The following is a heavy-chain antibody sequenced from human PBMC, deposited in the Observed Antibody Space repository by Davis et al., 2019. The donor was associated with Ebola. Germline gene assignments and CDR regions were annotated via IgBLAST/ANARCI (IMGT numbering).Heavy chain of an antibody. CDR1: GFTFSNYG. CDR3: ARGPDVVALVAPTLPDY. CDR2: ICGGGGCT. J-gene: IGHJ4*02. V-gene: IGHV3-23*01. D-gene: IGHD2-15*01. Sequence: GGSLRLSCAASGFTFSNYGMTWVRQAPGKGLEWVSAICGGGGCTYYADSVKGRFAISRDNAKDTLSLQMNSLRPEDTGIYYCARGPDVVALVAPTLPDYWGQGTLVTVSS.